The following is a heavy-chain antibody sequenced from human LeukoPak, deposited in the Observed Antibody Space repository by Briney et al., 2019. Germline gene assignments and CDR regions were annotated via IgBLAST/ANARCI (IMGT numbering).Heavy chain of an antibody. D-gene: IGHD1-7*01. CDR1: GGSISSSSYY. CDR3: ATDGDYDWNYRSGFDS. V-gene: IGHV4-39*02. J-gene: IGHJ4*02. CDR2: IYYSGST. Sequence: SETLSLTCTVSGGSISSSSYYWGWIRQPPGKGLEWIGSIYYSGSTYYNPSLKSRVTISVDTSKNQFSLKLSSVTAADTAVYYCATDGDYDWNYRSGFDSWGQGTLVTVSS.